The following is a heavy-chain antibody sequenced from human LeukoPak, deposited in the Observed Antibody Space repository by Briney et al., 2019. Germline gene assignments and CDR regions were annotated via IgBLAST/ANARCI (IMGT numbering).Heavy chain of an antibody. CDR3: ARANALYCSSTSCLFDY. J-gene: IGHJ4*02. Sequence: GASVKVSCKASGYTFTDYYIHWVRQAPGQGLEWMAWINPNSGGTYYAQNFHDRITLTRDTSINTAYMELSRLRSDDTAIYYCARANALYCSSTSCLFDYWGQGTLVTVSS. V-gene: IGHV1-2*02. D-gene: IGHD2-2*01. CDR2: INPNSGGT. CDR1: GYTFTDYY.